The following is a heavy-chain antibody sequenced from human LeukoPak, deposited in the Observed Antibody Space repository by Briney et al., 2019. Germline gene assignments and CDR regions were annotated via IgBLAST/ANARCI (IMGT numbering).Heavy chain of an antibody. J-gene: IGHJ6*02. CDR2: IFYSGST. V-gene: IGHV4-59*08. CDR1: GGSISSYY. CDR3: ARYTRGTNDMDV. D-gene: IGHD1-26*01. Sequence: PSETLSLTCTVSGGSISSYYWSWIRQPPGKGLEWIWYIFYSGSTNYNPSLQSRVTISVDTSKNQFSLKLSSVTAADTAVYYCARYTRGTNDMDVWGQGTTVTVSS.